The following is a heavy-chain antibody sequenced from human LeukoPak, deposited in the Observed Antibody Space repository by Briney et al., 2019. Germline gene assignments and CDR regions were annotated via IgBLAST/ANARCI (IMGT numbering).Heavy chain of an antibody. J-gene: IGHJ4*02. Sequence: GGSLRLSCAASGFTFDGYAMHWVRQAPGKGLEWVSLISGDGGSTSYADSVKGRFTISRDNSKNSLYLRMNSLRTEDTALYYCAKDKPDYYDSSGIFDYWGQGTLVTVSS. CDR2: ISGDGGST. CDR3: AKDKPDYYDSSGIFDY. V-gene: IGHV3-43*02. CDR1: GFTFDGYA. D-gene: IGHD3-22*01.